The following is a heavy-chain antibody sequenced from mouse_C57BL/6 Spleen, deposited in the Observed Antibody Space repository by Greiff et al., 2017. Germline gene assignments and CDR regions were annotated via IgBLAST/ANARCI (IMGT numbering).Heavy chain of an antibody. V-gene: IGHV5-4*01. CDR1: GFTFSSYA. Sequence: EVQLVESGGGLVKPGGSLKLSCAASGFTFSSYAMSWVRQTPEKRLEWVATISDGGSYTYYPDNVKGRFTISRDNAKNNLYLQMSHLKSEDTAMYYCAREEGYDYDGAMDYWGQGTSVTVSS. CDR2: ISDGGSYT. CDR3: AREEGYDYDGAMDY. D-gene: IGHD2-4*01. J-gene: IGHJ4*01.